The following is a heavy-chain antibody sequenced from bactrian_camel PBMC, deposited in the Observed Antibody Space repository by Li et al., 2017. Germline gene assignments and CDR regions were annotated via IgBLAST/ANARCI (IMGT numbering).Heavy chain of an antibody. CDR3: AANLASGPS. D-gene: IGHD2*01. CDR2: IRSKRFGGGT. CDR1: GFTFSSSG. J-gene: IGHJ6*01. V-gene: IGHV3S1*01. Sequence: HVQLVESGGGSVQAGGSLRLSCVASGFTFSSSGMTWVRQAPGKGLELVATIRSKRFGGGTDYADSVKGRFTISRDDAKNTLYLQMNSLKTEDTAVYYCAANLASGPSRGQGTQVTVS.